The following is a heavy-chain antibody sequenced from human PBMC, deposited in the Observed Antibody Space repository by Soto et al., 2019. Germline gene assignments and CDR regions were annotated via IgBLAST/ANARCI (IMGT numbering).Heavy chain of an antibody. V-gene: IGHV4-30-2*01. Sequence: LLQASGSLLVKPSQTLSLTCAVSGGSIVSSSYAWSWVRQPSGKGLQWIGYIDQSGASYYSPDITIRGTLSLASSRIQLSLKLTSVTAADTADYYCARADVGSSRVRVTTNLVTASRDYYGLDVWGQGTKVTVSS. D-gene: IGHD2-21*02. CDR2: IDQSGAS. J-gene: IGHJ6*02. CDR3: ARADVGSSRVRVTTNLVTASRDYYGLDV. CDR1: GGSIVSSSYA.